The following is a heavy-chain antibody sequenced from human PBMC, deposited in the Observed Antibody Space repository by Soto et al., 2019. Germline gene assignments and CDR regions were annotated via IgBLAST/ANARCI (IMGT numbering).Heavy chain of an antibody. J-gene: IGHJ4*02. D-gene: IGHD3-22*01. CDR2: IYYSGST. CDR3: ARVPPNYYDSTRYFDY. Sequence: SETLSLSCTVSVGSISSYYWIWIRQPPGKGLEWIGYIYYSGSTNYNPSLKSRVTISVDTSKNQFSLKLSSVTAADTAVYYCARVPPNYYDSTRYFDYWGQGTLVTVSS. V-gene: IGHV4-59*01. CDR1: VGSISSYY.